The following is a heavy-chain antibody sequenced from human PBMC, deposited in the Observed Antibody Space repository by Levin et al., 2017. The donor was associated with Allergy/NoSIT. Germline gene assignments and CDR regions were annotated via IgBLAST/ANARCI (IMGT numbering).Heavy chain of an antibody. V-gene: IGHV4-30-2*01. J-gene: IGHJ4*02. CDR3: AAYSSTFTFDF. CDR2: INHRGST. CDR1: GGSISSGDYS. Sequence: PSETLSLTCAVSGGSISSGDYSWSWIRQPPGKGLEWIGYINHRGSTSYNPSLKSRVTISVDRSKNQFSLKLTSVTAADTAVYYCAAYSSTFTFDFWGQGILVTVSS. D-gene: IGHD6-13*01.